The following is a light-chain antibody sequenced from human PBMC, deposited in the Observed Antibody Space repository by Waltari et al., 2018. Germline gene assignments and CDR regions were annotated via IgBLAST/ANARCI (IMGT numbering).Light chain of an antibody. CDR2: DVF. CDR3: NSYSTSSAPA. J-gene: IGLJ2*01. Sequence: SALTQPASVSGSPGQSVTISCTGTSSDVGVFASVSWFQQHPGKAPKLLIYDVFSRPSGVSNRFSASKSGNTASLTISGLQAEDEANYFCNSYSTSSAPAFGGGTKLTVL. V-gene: IGLV2-14*03. CDR1: SSDVGVFAS.